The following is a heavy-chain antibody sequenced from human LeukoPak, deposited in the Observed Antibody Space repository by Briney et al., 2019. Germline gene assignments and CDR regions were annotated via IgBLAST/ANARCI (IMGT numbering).Heavy chain of an antibody. CDR3: AKSRYCSSTSCQIDY. D-gene: IGHD2-2*01. CDR2: ISGSGGTT. V-gene: IGHV3-23*01. CDR1: GFTFSSYA. Sequence: PGGSLRLSCAASGFTFSSYAMSWVRQAPGKGLEWVSVISGSGGTTYYADSVKGRFTISRDNSKNTLYLQMNSPRAEDTAVYYCAKSRYCSSTSCQIDYWGQGTLATVSS. J-gene: IGHJ4*02.